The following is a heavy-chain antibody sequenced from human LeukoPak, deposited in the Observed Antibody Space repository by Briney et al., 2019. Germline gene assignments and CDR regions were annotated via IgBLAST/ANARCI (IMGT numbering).Heavy chain of an antibody. Sequence: GGSLRLSCVASGFSISSYSMIWVRQAPGKGLVWVSRINREGSSTSYADSVKGRFTISRDNAKNTLYLQMNSLRAEDTAVYYCASRDQSCSGDTCYPIDYWGQGTLVTVSS. CDR1: GFSISSYS. J-gene: IGHJ4*02. CDR2: INREGSST. CDR3: ASRDQSCSGDTCYPIDY. D-gene: IGHD2-15*01. V-gene: IGHV3-74*01.